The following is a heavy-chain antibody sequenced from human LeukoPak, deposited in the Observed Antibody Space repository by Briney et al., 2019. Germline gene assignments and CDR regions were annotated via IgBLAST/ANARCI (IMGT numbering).Heavy chain of an antibody. Sequence: PSETLSLTCTVSGGSISSSSYYLGWIRQPPGKGLEWIGSIYYSGSTYYNPSLKSRVTISVDTSKNQFSLKLSSVTAADTAVYYCARLGPYSSGPWGQGTLVTVSS. J-gene: IGHJ5*02. V-gene: IGHV4-39*01. CDR1: GGSISSSSYY. CDR2: IYYSGST. CDR3: ARLGPYSSGP. D-gene: IGHD6-19*01.